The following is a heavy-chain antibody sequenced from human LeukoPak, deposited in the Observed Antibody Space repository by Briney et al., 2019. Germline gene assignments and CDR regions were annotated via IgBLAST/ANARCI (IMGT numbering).Heavy chain of an antibody. D-gene: IGHD2-2*01. Sequence: GGSLRLSCAASGFTFSSYAMSWVRQAPGKGLEWVSAISGSGGSTYYADSVKGRFTISRDNSKNTLYLQMNSLRAEDTDVYYCAKGIVVVPAATEWRFDPWGQGTLVTVSS. J-gene: IGHJ5*02. CDR2: ISGSGGST. V-gene: IGHV3-23*01. CDR3: AKGIVVVPAATEWRFDP. CDR1: GFTFSSYA.